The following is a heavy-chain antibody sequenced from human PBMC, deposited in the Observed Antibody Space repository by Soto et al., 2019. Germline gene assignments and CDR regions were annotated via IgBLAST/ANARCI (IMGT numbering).Heavy chain of an antibody. J-gene: IGHJ4*02. D-gene: IGHD1-26*01. CDR3: ARARMFSGAHHDY. V-gene: IGHV1-18*04. Sequence: QVHLVQSGAVVENPGASVKVSCKASGYTFTNFGINWVRQAPGQVLEWIGWITPDNWNANYPQKHQDRITITTDTSTNTAYLELRSLRSDDTAVYFCARARMFSGAHHDYWGQGTRVTVSS. CDR1: GYTFTNFG. CDR2: ITPDNWNA.